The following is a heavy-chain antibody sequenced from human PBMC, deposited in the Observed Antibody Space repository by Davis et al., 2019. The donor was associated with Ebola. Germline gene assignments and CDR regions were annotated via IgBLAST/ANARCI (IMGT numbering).Heavy chain of an antibody. CDR3: ARVPVYYDFWSGWFDP. D-gene: IGHD3-3*01. V-gene: IGHV4-59*12. J-gene: IGHJ5*02. Sequence: PSETLSLTCTVSGGSISSYYWSWIRQPPGKGLEWIGYIYYSGSTNYNPSLKSRVTISVDTSKNQFSLKLSSVTAADTAVYYCARVPVYYDFWSGWFDPWSQGTLVTVSS. CDR2: IYYSGST. CDR1: GGSISSYY.